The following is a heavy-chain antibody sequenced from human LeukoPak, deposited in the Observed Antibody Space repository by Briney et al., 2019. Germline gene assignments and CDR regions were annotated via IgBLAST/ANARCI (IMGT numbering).Heavy chain of an antibody. V-gene: IGHV2-5*01. J-gene: IGHJ6*02. CDR2: IYWNDNR. D-gene: IGHD6-19*01. CDR3: AHAYSSGWYYYYTMDV. Sequence: SGPTLVKPTQTLTLTCTFSGFSLTTREVGVGWIRQPPGKALEWLALIYWNDNRRYSPSLRNRLTITNDTSKNQVVLTMTNMNPVDTATYYCAHAYSSGWYYYYTMDVWGQGTTVTVSS. CDR1: GFSLTTREVG.